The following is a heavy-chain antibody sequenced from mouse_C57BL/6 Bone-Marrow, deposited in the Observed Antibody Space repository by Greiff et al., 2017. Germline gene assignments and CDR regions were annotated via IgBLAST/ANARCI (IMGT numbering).Heavy chain of an antibody. CDR3: ASTAQEGFAY. J-gene: IGHJ3*01. D-gene: IGHD3-2*02. Sequence: VQLQQSGAELARPGASVKLSCEASGFTFTSYGICWVHQTTGQGLAWIGTIYTRSGYTSYHEKLKGRATLSTDKSSSTAYMELRSLTSEDSAVYFCASTAQEGFAYWGQGTLVTVSA. V-gene: IGHV1-81*01. CDR2: IYTRSGYT. CDR1: GFTFTSYG.